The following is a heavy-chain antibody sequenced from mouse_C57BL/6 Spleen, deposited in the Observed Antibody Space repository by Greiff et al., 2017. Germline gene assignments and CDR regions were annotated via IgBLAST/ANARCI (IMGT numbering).Heavy chain of an antibody. V-gene: IGHV1-74*01. CDR1: GYTFTSYW. CDR2: IHPSDSGT. J-gene: IGHJ3*01. D-gene: IGHD2-4*01. Sequence: QVQLKQPGAELVKPGASVKVSCKASGYTFTSYWMHWVKQRPGQGLEWIGRIHPSDSGTNYNQKFKGKATLTVDKSSSTAYMQLSSLTSEDSAVYYCAIEYEYGWFAYWGQGTLVTVSA. CDR3: AIEYEYGWFAY.